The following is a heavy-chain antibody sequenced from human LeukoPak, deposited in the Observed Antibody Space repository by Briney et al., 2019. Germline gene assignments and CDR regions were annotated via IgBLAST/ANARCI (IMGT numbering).Heavy chain of an antibody. CDR3: ARDVGYYYGSGSYSYYYGMDV. D-gene: IGHD3-10*01. Sequence: GGFLRLSCAASGFTFSSYAMHWVRQAPGKGLEWVAVISYDGSNKYYADSVKGRFTISRDNSKNTLYLQMNSLRAEDTAVYYCARDVGYYYGSGSYSYYYGMDVWGKGTTVTVSS. CDR1: GFTFSSYA. V-gene: IGHV3-30*04. J-gene: IGHJ6*04. CDR2: ISYDGSNK.